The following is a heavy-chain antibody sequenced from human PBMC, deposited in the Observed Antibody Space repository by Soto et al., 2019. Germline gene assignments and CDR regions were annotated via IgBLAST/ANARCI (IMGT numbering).Heavy chain of an antibody. CDR1: GGSISSGDYY. CDR2: IYYSGST. J-gene: IGHJ4*02. CDR3: ASRRHCTNGVCYTDFDY. Sequence: SETLSLTSPVSGGSISSGDYYWSWIRQPPGKGLEWIGYIYYSGSTYYNPSLKSRVTISVDTSKNQFSLKLSSVTAADTAVYYCASRRHCTNGVCYTDFDYWGQGTLVTVSS. V-gene: IGHV4-30-4*01. D-gene: IGHD2-8*01.